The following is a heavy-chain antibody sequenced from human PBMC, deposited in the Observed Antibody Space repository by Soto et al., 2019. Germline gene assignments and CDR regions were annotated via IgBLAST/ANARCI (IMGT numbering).Heavy chain of an antibody. CDR3: ARPLYPGYCTDGVCYSYDF. CDR2: IFPADSEI. D-gene: IGHD2-8*01. J-gene: IGHJ4*02. Sequence: EVQLVQSGAEMRKPGESLKISCQTFGYTFTSHWIAWVRQKPGKGLEWMGIIFPADSEIRQSPSFRGHVTISADKSISPAYLQWSSLEASDTAVYYCARPLYPGYCTDGVCYSYDFWGQGTPVTVSS. V-gene: IGHV5-51*01. CDR1: GYTFTSHW.